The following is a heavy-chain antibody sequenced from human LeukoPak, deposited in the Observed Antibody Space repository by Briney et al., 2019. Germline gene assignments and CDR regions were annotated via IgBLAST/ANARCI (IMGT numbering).Heavy chain of an antibody. Sequence: SETLSLTCTVSGGSISSGGYYWSWIRQHPGKGLEWIGYIYYSGSTYYNPSLKSRVTISVDTSKNQFSLKLSSVTAADTAVYYCARVAFGGVIVSVDYWGQGTLVTVPS. CDR3: ARVAFGGVIVSVDY. CDR1: GGSISSGGYY. D-gene: IGHD3-16*02. V-gene: IGHV4-31*03. J-gene: IGHJ4*02. CDR2: IYYSGST.